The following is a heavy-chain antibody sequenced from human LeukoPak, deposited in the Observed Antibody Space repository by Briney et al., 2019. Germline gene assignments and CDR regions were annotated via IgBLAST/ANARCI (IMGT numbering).Heavy chain of an antibody. J-gene: IGHJ6*02. CDR3: AKGSSSSPPYYYYYGMDV. V-gene: IGHV3-23*01. D-gene: IGHD6-6*01. CDR2: ISGSGGST. Sequence: GGSLRLSCAASGFTFSSYAVSWVRQAPGKGLEWVSAISGSGGSTYYADSVKGRFTISRDNSKNTLYLQMNSLRAEDTAVYYCAKGSSSSPPYYYYYGMDVWGQGTTVTVSS. CDR1: GFTFSSYA.